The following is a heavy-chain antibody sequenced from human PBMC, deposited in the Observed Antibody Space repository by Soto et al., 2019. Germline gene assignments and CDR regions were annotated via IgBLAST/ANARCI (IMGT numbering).Heavy chain of an antibody. CDR3: ARLRSGSYYTPEYFQH. V-gene: IGHV4-39*01. CDR2: IYYSGST. CDR1: GGSISSSSYY. Sequence: QLQLQESGPGLVKPSETLSLTCTVSGGSISSSSYYWGWIRQPPGKGLEWIGSIYYSGSTYYNPSLTSRVTVSVDTSKNQFSLKLSSVTAADTAVYCCARLRSGSYYTPEYFQHWGQGTLVTVSS. J-gene: IGHJ1*01. D-gene: IGHD1-26*01.